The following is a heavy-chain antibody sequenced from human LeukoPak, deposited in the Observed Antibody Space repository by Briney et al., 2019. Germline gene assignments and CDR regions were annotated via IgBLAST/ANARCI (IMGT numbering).Heavy chain of an antibody. D-gene: IGHD3-3*01. CDR1: GYSISSGYY. J-gene: IGHJ4*02. CDR3: ARGLYYDFWSGYLTPYYFDY. Sequence: SETLSLTCAVSGYSISSGYYWGWIRQPPGKGLEWIGSIYHSGSTYCNPSLKSRVTISVDTSKNQFSLKLSSVTAADTAVYYCARGLYYDFWSGYLTPYYFDYWGQGTLVTVSS. V-gene: IGHV4-38-2*01. CDR2: IYHSGST.